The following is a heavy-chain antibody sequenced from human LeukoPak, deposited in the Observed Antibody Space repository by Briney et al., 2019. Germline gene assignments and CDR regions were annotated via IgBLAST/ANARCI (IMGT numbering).Heavy chain of an antibody. Sequence: PTGGSLRLSCAASGFTFSTYGMSWVRQAPGKGLEWVSGISGGNSRSTYYADSVKGRFTISRDNSKNTLYLQMNSLRAEDTAVYYCAKDTNPLGIVVVMWYWGQGTLVTVSS. CDR1: GFTFSTYG. CDR3: AKDTNPLGIVVVMWY. D-gene: IGHD3-22*01. V-gene: IGHV3-23*01. J-gene: IGHJ4*02. CDR2: ISGGNSRST.